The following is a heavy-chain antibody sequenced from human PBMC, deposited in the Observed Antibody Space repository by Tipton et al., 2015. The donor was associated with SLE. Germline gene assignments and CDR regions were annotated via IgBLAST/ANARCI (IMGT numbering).Heavy chain of an antibody. CDR2: IWYDGSNK. CDR1: GFTFSSYG. D-gene: IGHD1-14*01. CDR3: AKATIRHYYYGMDV. J-gene: IGHJ6*02. Sequence: SLRLSCAASGFTFSSYGMHWVRQAPGKGLEWVAVIWYDGSNKYYADSVKGRFTISRGNSKNTLYLQMNSLRAEDTAVYYCAKATIRHYYYGMDVWGQGTTVTVSS. V-gene: IGHV3-33*06.